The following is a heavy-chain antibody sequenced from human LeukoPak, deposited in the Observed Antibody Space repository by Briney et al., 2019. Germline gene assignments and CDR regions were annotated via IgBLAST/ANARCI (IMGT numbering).Heavy chain of an antibody. Sequence: PSETLSLTCSVSAGSMRSHYWSWIRQPPGKGLEWMGFTYYSGTTRYKSSLQSRVTISADTSKNQFSLKLTSVTAADTAVYYCARLLDNDSSGDPDTFDMWGQGTMVTVSS. V-gene: IGHV4-59*11. CDR2: TYYSGTT. CDR1: AGSMRSHY. D-gene: IGHD3-22*01. J-gene: IGHJ3*02. CDR3: ARLLDNDSSGDPDTFDM.